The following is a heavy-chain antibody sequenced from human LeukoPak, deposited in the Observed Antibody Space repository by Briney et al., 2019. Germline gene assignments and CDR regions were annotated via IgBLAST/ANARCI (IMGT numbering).Heavy chain of an antibody. J-gene: IGHJ4*02. CDR1: GFTFSSYS. V-gene: IGHV3-48*01. CDR3: TRVLYSSAWYGDHY. D-gene: IGHD6-19*01. Sequence: GGSLRLSCAASGFTFSSYSMNWVRQAPGKGLEWLAYISSSSTTIYYADSVQGRFTISRDNAKNSLYLQMNSLRAEDTAVYYCTRVLYSSAWYGDHYWGQGALVTVAS. CDR2: ISSSSTTI.